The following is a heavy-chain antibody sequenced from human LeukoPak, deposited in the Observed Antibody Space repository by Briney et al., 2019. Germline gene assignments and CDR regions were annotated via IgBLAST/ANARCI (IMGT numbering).Heavy chain of an antibody. Sequence: GGSLRLSYAASGFAVNSYAMHWVRQAPGKGLEWVAVICYDGSTKYYADAVQGRFTVSRDNSKNTLYLEMNSLRPGDTAVYFCAKNYFRPGWFYFDYWGQGTLVTVSS. CDR3: AKNYFRPGWFYFDY. D-gene: IGHD6-19*01. CDR1: GFAVNSYA. CDR2: ICYDGSTK. J-gene: IGHJ4*02. V-gene: IGHV3-33*06.